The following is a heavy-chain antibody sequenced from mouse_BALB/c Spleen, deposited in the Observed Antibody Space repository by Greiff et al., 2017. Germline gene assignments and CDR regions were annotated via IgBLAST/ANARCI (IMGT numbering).Heavy chain of an antibody. Sequence: EVKLMESGGGLVQPGGSLKLSCAASGFDFSRYWMSWVRQAPGKGLEWIGEINPDSSTINYTPSLKDKFIISRDNAKNTLYLQMSKVRSEDTALYYCARLANWAFDYWGQGTTLTVSS. J-gene: IGHJ2*01. D-gene: IGHD4-1*01. V-gene: IGHV4-1*02. CDR3: ARLANWAFDY. CDR1: GFDFSRYW. CDR2: INPDSSTI.